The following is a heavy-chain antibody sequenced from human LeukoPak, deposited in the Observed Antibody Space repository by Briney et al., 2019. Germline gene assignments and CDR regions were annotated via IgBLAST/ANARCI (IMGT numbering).Heavy chain of an antibody. CDR1: GLTFSDYY. D-gene: IGHD3-10*01. CDR3: ANRLVRGVAAPVDY. J-gene: IGHJ4*02. V-gene: IGHV3-11*01. CDR2: ISSSGSTI. Sequence: GGSLRLSCAASGLTFSDYYMSWIRQAPGKGLEWVSYISSSGSTIYYADSVKGRFTISRDNAKNSLYLQMNSLRAEDTAVYYCANRLVRGVAAPVDYWGQGTLVTVSS.